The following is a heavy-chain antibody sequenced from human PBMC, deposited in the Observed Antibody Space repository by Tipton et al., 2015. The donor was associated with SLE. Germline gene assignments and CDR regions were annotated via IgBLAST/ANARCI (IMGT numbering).Heavy chain of an antibody. D-gene: IGHD3-10*01. CDR3: ARDLDHGSGSYRWFDP. CDR2: IYYSGST. V-gene: IGHV4-59*12. J-gene: IGHJ5*02. Sequence: TLSLTCTVSGGSISSYYWSWIRQPPGKGLEWIGYIYYSGSTNYNPSLKSRVTISVDTSKNPFSLKLSSVTAADTAVYYCARDLDHGSGSYRWFDPWGQGTLVTVSS. CDR1: GGSISSYY.